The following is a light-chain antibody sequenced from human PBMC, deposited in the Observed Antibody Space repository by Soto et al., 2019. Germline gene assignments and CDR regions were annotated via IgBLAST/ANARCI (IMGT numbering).Light chain of an antibody. J-gene: IGLJ1*01. CDR2: EVS. V-gene: IGLV2-14*01. CDR1: SSDVGAYDF. Sequence: QSVLTQPASVYGSPGQSITISCTGTSSDVGAYDFVSWYQQHPGKAPKYLIYEVSNRPSGVSDRFSGSKSGTTASLTISGLQAEDEADYYCSSYTTTDPYVFGTGTKVTVL. CDR3: SSYTTTDPYV.